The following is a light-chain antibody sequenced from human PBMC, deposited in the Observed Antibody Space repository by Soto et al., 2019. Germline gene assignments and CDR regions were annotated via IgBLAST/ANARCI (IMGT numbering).Light chain of an antibody. CDR2: EVS. CDR1: SRHVGGYNY. CDR3: SSFAGNNNLV. J-gene: IGLJ2*01. V-gene: IGLV2-8*01. Sequence: QYALTQPPSASGSPGQSVTISCTGTSRHVGGYNYVAWYQQHPGKAPKLMISEVSKRPSGVPDRFSGSKSGNTSSLTVSGLQAEDEADYYCSSFAGNNNLVFGGGTKLTFL.